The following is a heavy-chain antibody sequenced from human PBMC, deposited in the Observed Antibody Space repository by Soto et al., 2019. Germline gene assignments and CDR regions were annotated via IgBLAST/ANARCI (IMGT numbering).Heavy chain of an antibody. Sequence: PSETLSLTCAVYGGSFSGYYWSWICQPPGKGLEWIGEINHSGSTNYNPSLKSRVTISVDTSKNQFSLKLSSVTAADTAVYYCANLRRDRYGSGSFYYYYYMDVSGKGTTVTVS. D-gene: IGHD3-10*01. CDR1: GGSFSGYY. V-gene: IGHV4-34*01. CDR3: ANLRRDRYGSGSFYYYYYMDV. CDR2: INHSGST. J-gene: IGHJ6*03.